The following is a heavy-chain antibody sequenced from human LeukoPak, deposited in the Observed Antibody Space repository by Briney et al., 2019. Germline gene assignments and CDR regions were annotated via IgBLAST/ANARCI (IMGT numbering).Heavy chain of an antibody. CDR2: IYTSGST. CDR1: GGSISSYY. D-gene: IGHD1-26*01. V-gene: IGHV4-4*09. CDR3: ARHRGIVGATHFDY. Sequence: PSETLSLTCTVSGGSISSYYWSWIRQPPGKGLEWIGYIYTSGSTNYNPSLKSRVTISVDTSKNQFSLKLSSVTAADTAVYYCARHRGIVGATHFDYWGQGTLVTVSS. J-gene: IGHJ4*02.